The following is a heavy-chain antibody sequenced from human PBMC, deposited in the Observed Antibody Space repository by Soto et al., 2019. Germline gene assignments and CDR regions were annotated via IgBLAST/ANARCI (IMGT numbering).Heavy chain of an antibody. CDR1: GDSISSGGYF. CDR3: ARGSYSGYVAMDS. D-gene: IGHD5-12*01. J-gene: IGHJ4*02. V-gene: IGHV4-31*03. Sequence: QVQLQESGPGLVKPSQTLSLTCTVSGDSISSGGYFWTWIRQHPGKGLEWIGNTSNSEITSYNPPLRSRVIIFVDTSKNHFSLTLSSVTAAEAAVYYCARGSYSGYVAMDSWGQGTLVTVSS. CDR2: TSNSEIT.